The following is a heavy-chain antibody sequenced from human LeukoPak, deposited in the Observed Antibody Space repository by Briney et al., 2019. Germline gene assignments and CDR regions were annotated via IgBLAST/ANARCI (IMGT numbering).Heavy chain of an antibody. Sequence: GASVKVSCKASGYIFTSYFMHWVRQAPGQGLEWMGLINPSGASTTYAQRFQGRVTMTRDMSTSTVYMELSSLRSEDTAVYYCARRTSPHIAAAGYWGQGTLVTVSS. D-gene: IGHD6-13*01. CDR2: INPSGAST. V-gene: IGHV1-46*01. J-gene: IGHJ4*02. CDR3: ARRTSPHIAAAGY. CDR1: GYIFTSYF.